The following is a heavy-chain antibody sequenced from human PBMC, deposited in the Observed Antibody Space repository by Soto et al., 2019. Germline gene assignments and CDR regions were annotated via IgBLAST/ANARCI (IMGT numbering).Heavy chain of an antibody. CDR1: GGSISSGGYS. J-gene: IGHJ6*02. CDR2: IYHSGST. D-gene: IGHD4-17*01. Sequence: PSETLSLTCAVSGGSISSGGYSWSWIRQPPGKGLEWIGYIYHSGSTYYNPSLKSRVTISVDRSKNQFSLKLSSVTAADTAVYYCARARTTRLGMDVWGQGTTVTVSS. V-gene: IGHV4-30-2*01. CDR3: ARARTTRLGMDV.